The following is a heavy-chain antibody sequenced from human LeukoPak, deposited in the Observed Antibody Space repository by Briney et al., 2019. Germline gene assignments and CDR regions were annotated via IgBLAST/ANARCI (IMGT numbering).Heavy chain of an antibody. Sequence: PSETLSLTCTVSGGSISSYNWSWIRQPPGKGLEWIGYIYYSGSTNYNPSLKSRVTISLDTSKTQFSLKLSSVTAADTAVYYCARARSSGYPDYWGQGTLVTVSS. CDR2: IYYSGST. CDR3: ARARSSGYPDY. V-gene: IGHV4-59*01. J-gene: IGHJ4*02. CDR1: GGSISSYN. D-gene: IGHD3-22*01.